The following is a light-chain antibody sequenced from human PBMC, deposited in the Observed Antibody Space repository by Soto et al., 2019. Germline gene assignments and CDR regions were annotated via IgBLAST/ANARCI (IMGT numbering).Light chain of an antibody. Sequence: QSALTQPRSVSGSPGQSVTISCTGSSRDVGGYNYVSWYQQRPGKAPKPMLYDVSKRPSGVPDRFSGSKSGNTAPLTISGLQAEDEADYYCCSHAGTHVVFGGGTQLTVL. V-gene: IGLV2-11*01. CDR2: DVS. CDR1: SRDVGGYNY. J-gene: IGLJ2*01. CDR3: CSHAGTHVV.